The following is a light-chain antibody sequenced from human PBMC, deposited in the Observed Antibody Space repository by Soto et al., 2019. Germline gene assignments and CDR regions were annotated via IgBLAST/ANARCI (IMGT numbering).Light chain of an antibody. J-gene: IGKJ2*01. CDR2: DAS. Sequence: DIQMTQSPSTLSASVGDGVTITFRASQNISVWLAWYQQRPGKAPKFLIYDASNLETGVSSRFSGSGSGTEFTLTIRSLQPDDFATYYCQQYDSSSPTFGQGTKVDIK. CDR3: QQYDSSSPT. CDR1: QNISVW. V-gene: IGKV1-5*01.